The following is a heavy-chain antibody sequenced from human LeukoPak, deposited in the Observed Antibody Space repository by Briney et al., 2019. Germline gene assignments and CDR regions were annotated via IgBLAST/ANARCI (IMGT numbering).Heavy chain of an antibody. J-gene: IGHJ4*02. CDR2: INHSGST. V-gene: IGHV4-34*01. Sequence: SETLSLTCDVYGGSFSGYYWSWIRQPPGKGLEWIGEINHSGSTNYNLTLKGRVTISVDMSKNQFSLKLSSVTSADTAVHYCARGRKTAARERHFDYWGQGTLVTVS. CDR3: ARGRKTAARERHFDY. D-gene: IGHD2-2*01. CDR1: GGSFSGYY.